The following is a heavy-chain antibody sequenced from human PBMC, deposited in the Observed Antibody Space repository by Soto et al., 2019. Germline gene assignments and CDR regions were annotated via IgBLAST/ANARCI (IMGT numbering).Heavy chain of an antibody. D-gene: IGHD6-19*01. CDR1: GCSISSYY. CDR3: ARDTSSGWPDY. V-gene: IGHV4-59*01. J-gene: IGHJ4*02. Sequence: SETLSLNCTVSGCSISSYYWSWIRQPPGKGLEWIGYIYYSGSTNYNPSLKSRVTISVDTSKNQFSLKLSSVTAADTAVYYCARDTSSGWPDYWGQGTLVTVS. CDR2: IYYSGST.